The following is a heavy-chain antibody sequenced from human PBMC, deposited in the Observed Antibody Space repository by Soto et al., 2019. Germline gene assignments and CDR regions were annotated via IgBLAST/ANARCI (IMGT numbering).Heavy chain of an antibody. CDR3: AGIQSKRLSGLDP. D-gene: IGHD5-18*01. J-gene: IGHJ5*02. Sequence: SETLSLTCTVSGGSISSSSYYWSWIRQPPGKGLEWIGYIYYSGSTYYNPSLKSRVTISVDTSKNQFSLKLSSVTAADTAVYYCAGIQSKRLSGLDPWGQGTLVNVS. CDR2: IYYSGST. CDR1: GGSISSSSYY. V-gene: IGHV4-30-4*01.